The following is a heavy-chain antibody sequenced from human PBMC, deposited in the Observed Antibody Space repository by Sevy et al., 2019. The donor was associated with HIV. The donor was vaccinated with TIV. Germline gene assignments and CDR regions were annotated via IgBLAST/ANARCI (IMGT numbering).Heavy chain of an antibody. CDR2: IKSKTDGGTT. D-gene: IGHD2-21*02. CDR3: TREAYCGGDCYSDY. J-gene: IGHJ4*02. CDR1: GFTFSNGW. V-gene: IGHV3-15*01. Sequence: GGSLRLSCTVSGFTFSNGWMSWVRQAPGKGLEWVGRIKSKTDGGTTDYPAPVKGRFTISRHDSKNRLYLQMNSLKTEDTAVYYCTREAYCGGDCYSDYWGQRTLVTVSS.